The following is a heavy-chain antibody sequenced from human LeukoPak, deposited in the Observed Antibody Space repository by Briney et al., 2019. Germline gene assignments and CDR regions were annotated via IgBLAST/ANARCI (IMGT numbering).Heavy chain of an antibody. Sequence: GGSLRLSCAASGFSFSTYNMNWVRQAPGKGLEWVSSISSSSSYIYYADSVKGRFTLSRDNAKTSLYLQMNSLRAEDTAVYYCARVGVLVTAFDIWGQGTMVTVSS. V-gene: IGHV3-21*01. D-gene: IGHD3-16*01. CDR1: GFSFSTYN. CDR2: ISSSSSYI. CDR3: ARVGVLVTAFDI. J-gene: IGHJ3*02.